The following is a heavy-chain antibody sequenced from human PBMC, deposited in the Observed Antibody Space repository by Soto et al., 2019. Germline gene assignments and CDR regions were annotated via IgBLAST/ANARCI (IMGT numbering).Heavy chain of an antibody. D-gene: IGHD6-19*01. J-gene: IGHJ4*02. CDR1: GFTFSNYA. V-gene: IGHV3-23*01. CDR3: ARHVNLPLAGTGFDS. CDR2: ISGNGDST. Sequence: GGSLRLSCAASGFTFSNYAMTWVRQAPGKGLEWVSTISGNGDSTFHADSVKGRFTISRDNSKNALYLQMNGLRAEDTAVYYCARHVNLPLAGTGFDSWGRGTLVTVSS.